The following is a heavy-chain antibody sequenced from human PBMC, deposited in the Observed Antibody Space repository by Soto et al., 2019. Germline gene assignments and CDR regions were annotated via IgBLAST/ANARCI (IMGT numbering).Heavy chain of an antibody. CDR1: GFNLRSFG. J-gene: IGHJ4*02. Sequence: QVQLVESGGGVVQPGRSLRLSCVASGFNLRSFGMHWFRQAPGKGPEWVAVIWYDGSNEKYADSVKGRITISRDDSRNTLYLQMNSLRAEDTAVYYCARVYANWEWELPGFWGQGTRVTVSS. CDR2: IWYDGSNE. CDR3: ARVYANWEWELPGF. V-gene: IGHV3-33*01. D-gene: IGHD7-27*01.